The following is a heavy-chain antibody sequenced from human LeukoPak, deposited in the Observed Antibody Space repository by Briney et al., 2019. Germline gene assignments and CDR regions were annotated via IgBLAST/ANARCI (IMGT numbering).Heavy chain of an antibody. V-gene: IGHV3-23*01. CDR2: ISGSGGST. CDR3: SKDRVPLAGRPIHFDY. J-gene: IGHJ4*02. D-gene: IGHD6-6*01. CDR1: GFSFSSYA. Sequence: GGSLRLSCATSGFSFSSYAMSWVRHAPGKGLERVSAISGSGGSTYYADSVKGRFTISRDNSKNTLYLQMNSLRAEDTAVYYCSKDRVPLAGRPIHFDYWGQGTLVTVSS.